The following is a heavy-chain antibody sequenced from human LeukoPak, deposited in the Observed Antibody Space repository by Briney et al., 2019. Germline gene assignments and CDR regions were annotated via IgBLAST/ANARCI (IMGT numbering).Heavy chain of an antibody. V-gene: IGHV3-7*01. CDR2: IKQDGSEK. D-gene: IGHD6-6*01. J-gene: IGHJ4*02. CDR3: ARRGGQLVRIYCFDY. Sequence: PGGSLRLSCAASGFTFSSYWMSWVRQAPGKGLEWVANIKQDGSEKYYVDSVKGRFTISRDNAKNSLYLQMNSLRAEDTAVYYCARRGGQLVRIYCFDYWGQGTLVTVSS. CDR1: GFTFSSYW.